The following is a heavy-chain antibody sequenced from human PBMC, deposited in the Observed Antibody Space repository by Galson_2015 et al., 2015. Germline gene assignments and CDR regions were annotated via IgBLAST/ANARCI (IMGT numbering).Heavy chain of an antibody. CDR3: ARKYDSSGYFDY. V-gene: IGHV3-23*01. J-gene: IGHJ4*02. D-gene: IGHD3-22*01. CDR1: GFTFSGYA. CDR2: ISGTGGSS. Sequence: SLRLSCAASGFTFSGYAMGWVRQAPGKGLEWVSTISGTGGSSQYADSVKGRFTISSDNSKNTLYLQMNSLRAEDTAVYHCARKYDSSGYFDYWGQGTLVTVSS.